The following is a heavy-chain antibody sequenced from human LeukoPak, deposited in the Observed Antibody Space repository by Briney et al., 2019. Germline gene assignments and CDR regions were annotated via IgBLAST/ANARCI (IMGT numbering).Heavy chain of an antibody. CDR3: VTVAGTVGGADY. J-gene: IGHJ4*02. CDR1: GGSFSGYY. V-gene: IGHV4-34*01. CDR2: TNHSGST. Sequence: SETLSLTCAVYGGSFSGYYWSWIRQPPGKGLEWIGETNHSGSTNYNPSLKSRVTISVDTSKNQFSLKLSSVTAVDTAVYYCVTVAGTVGGADYWGQGTLVTVSS. D-gene: IGHD6-19*01.